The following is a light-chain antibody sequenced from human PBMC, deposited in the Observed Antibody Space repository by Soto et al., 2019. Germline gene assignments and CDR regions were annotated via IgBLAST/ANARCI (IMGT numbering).Light chain of an antibody. Sequence: DIQMTQSPSSLSASVGDRVTITCQASQDINNYLNWYQQKPGKAPKLLIYGASNLETGVPSRFSGSGSGTDFTFTISILQPEDIATYYCQQYDNLPYTFGQGTKLEIK. CDR2: GAS. J-gene: IGKJ2*01. V-gene: IGKV1-33*01. CDR1: QDINNY. CDR3: QQYDNLPYT.